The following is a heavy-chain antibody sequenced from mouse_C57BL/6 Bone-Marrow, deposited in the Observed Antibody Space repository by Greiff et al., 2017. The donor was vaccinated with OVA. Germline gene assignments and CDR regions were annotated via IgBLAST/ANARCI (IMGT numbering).Heavy chain of an antibody. CDR2: INTDGGST. V-gene: IGHV5-2*03. CDR1: EYEFPSHY. Sequence: DVMLVESGGGLVQPGESLKLSCESNEYEFPSHYMSWVRKTPEKRLELVAAINTDGGSTYYPDTMERRFTISRDNTKKTQYLQRSSLRYEDTALYYCARRSGLCYWYFDVWGTGTTVTVSS. D-gene: IGHD1-3*01. CDR3: ARRSGLCYWYFDV. J-gene: IGHJ1*03.